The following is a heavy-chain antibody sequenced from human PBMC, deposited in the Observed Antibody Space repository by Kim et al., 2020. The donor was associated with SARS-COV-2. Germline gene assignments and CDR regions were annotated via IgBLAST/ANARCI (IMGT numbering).Heavy chain of an antibody. D-gene: IGHD6-13*01. CDR3: AKGGIAYTSPTGREWLDP. CDR1: GFTFSSYA. CDR2: ISGGGGST. J-gene: IGHJ5*02. V-gene: IGHV3-23*01. Sequence: GGSLRLSCAASGFTFSSYAMTWVRQAPGKGLEWVSAISGGGGSTYYADSVKGRFTISRDNSKNTLYLQMNSLRAEDTAVYYCAKGGIAYTSPTGREWLDPWGQGTLVTVSS.